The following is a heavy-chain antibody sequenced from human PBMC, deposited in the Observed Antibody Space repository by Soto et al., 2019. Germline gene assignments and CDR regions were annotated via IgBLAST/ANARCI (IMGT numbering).Heavy chain of an antibody. CDR1: GGSISSSSYY. V-gene: IGHV4-39*01. CDR3: CGAGGCGGDCYSYYYYYGMDV. Sequence: PSETLSLTCTVSGGSISSSSYYWGWIRQPPGKGLEWIGSIYYSGSTYYNPSLKSRVTISVDTSKNQFSLKLSSVTAADTAVYYCCGAGGCGGDCYSYYYYYGMDVWGQGTTVTVSS. D-gene: IGHD2-21*02. J-gene: IGHJ6*02. CDR2: IYYSGST.